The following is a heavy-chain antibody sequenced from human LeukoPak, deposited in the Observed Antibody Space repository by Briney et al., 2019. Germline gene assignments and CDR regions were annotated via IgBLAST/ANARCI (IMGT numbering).Heavy chain of an antibody. CDR3: AKDGEQQLIRGYFDY. CDR1: GFKFSNYA. V-gene: IGHV3-23*01. D-gene: IGHD6-13*01. Sequence: PGGSLRLSCAASGFKFSNYAMSWVRQSPGKGLEWVSVINSDGDDTYDADSVKGRFTISRDNSKNTLYLQMNSLRGEDTAIYYCAKDGEQQLIRGYFDYWGQGALVTVSS. J-gene: IGHJ4*02. CDR2: INSDGDDT.